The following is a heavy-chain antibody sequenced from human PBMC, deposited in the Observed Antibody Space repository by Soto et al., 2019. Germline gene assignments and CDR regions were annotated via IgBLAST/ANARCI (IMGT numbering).Heavy chain of an antibody. Sequence: QVQLVQSGAEVKKPGSSVKVSCKASGGTFSSYAISWVRQAPGQGLEWMGGIIPIFGTANYAQKFQGRVTITADESTSTAYMELSSLRSEDTAVYYCARGGYSGSTLVNYYYYGMDVWGQGTTVTVSS. CDR3: ARGGYSGSTLVNYYYYGMDV. CDR2: IIPIFGTA. V-gene: IGHV1-69*01. J-gene: IGHJ6*02. D-gene: IGHD1-26*01. CDR1: GGTFSSYA.